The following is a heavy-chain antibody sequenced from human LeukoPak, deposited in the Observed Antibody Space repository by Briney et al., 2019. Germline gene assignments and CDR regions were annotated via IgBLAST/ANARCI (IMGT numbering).Heavy chain of an antibody. V-gene: IGHV1-69*05. Sequence: ASVKVSCKASGGTFSNYAISWVRQAPGQGLEWMGGIVPMFGTSNYAQKFQGRVTINTDDSTSTVFMNLSSLRSEDTAVYYRARRRGNSFFYFGFWGQGTLVTVSS. CDR2: IVPMFGTS. CDR3: ARRRGNSFFYFGF. J-gene: IGHJ4*02. CDR1: GGTFSNYA. D-gene: IGHD4-23*01.